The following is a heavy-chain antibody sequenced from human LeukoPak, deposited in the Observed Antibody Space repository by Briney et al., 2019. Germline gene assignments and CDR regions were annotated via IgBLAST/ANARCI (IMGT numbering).Heavy chain of an antibody. CDR1: GFTFSSYG. V-gene: IGHV3-30*02. CDR2: IRYDGSNK. CDR3: APTRDMGGVYYFDY. J-gene: IGHJ4*02. D-gene: IGHD3-3*01. Sequence: PGGSLRLSCAASGFTFSSYGMHWVRQAPGKGLEWVAFIRYDGSNKYYADSVKGRFTISRDNSKNTLYLQMNSLRAEGTAVYYCAPTRDMGGVYYFDYWGQGTLVTVSS.